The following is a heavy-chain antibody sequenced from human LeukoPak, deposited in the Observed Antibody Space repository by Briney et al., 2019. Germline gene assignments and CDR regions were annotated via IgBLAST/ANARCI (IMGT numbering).Heavy chain of an antibody. CDR1: GGTFSSYA. CDR3: ARDPANCSSTSCYNSRFDY. D-gene: IGHD2-2*02. V-gene: IGHV1-69*13. CDR2: IIPIFGTA. Sequence: GASVKVSCKASGGTFSSYAISWVRQAPGQGLEWMGGIIPIFGTANYAQKFQGRVTITADESTSTAYMELSSLRSEDTAVYYCARDPANCSSTSCYNSRFDYWGQGTLVTVSS. J-gene: IGHJ4*02.